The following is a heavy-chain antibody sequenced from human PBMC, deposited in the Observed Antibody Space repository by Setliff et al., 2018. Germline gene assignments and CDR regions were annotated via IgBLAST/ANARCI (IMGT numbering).Heavy chain of an antibody. V-gene: IGHV4-38-2*01. J-gene: IGHJ5*02. CDR3: ARQVSWFDP. Sequence: PSETLSLTCAVSGYSISSGYYWGWIRQPPGKGLEWIGSIYHSGSTYYNPSLKSRVTISVDTSKNQFSLKLSSVTAADTAVYYCARQVSWFDPWGQGTQVTVSS. CDR1: GYSISSGYY. CDR2: IYHSGST.